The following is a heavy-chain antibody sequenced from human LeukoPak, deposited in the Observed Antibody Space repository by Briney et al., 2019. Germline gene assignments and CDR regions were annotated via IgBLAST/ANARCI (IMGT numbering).Heavy chain of an antibody. CDR2: IYSGGST. D-gene: IGHD3-10*01. J-gene: IGHJ4*02. Sequence: GGTLSLSCAASGFTVSSNYMSWVREARGKGLEWVSVIYSGGSTYYADSGKGRLTISRDNSKHTLYLQMNSLRAEDTAVYYCARLHMVRGIYWGQGTLVTVSS. CDR3: ARLHMVRGIY. CDR1: GFTVSSNY. V-gene: IGHV3-66*04.